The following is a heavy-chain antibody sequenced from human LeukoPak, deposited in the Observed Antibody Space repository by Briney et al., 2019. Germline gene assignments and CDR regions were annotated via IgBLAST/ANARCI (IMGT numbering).Heavy chain of an antibody. J-gene: IGHJ4*02. Sequence: SETLSLTCAVQGGAFNDYYWSWVRQSPEKGLEWIAEINQGGSTIYNPSLKNRVTMSIDTTRKHISLQLASPTAADTAVYFCARRGIWIQWNFEYWGQGVLVTVS. CDR3: ARRGIWIQWNFEY. D-gene: IGHD5-12*01. V-gene: IGHV4-34*01. CDR1: GGAFNDYY. CDR2: INQGGST.